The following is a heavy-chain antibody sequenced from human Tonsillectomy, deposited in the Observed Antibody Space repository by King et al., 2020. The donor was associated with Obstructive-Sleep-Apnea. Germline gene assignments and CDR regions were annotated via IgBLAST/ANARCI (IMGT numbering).Heavy chain of an antibody. D-gene: IGHD5-12*01. CDR3: AKDHLNSGYPNFDY. V-gene: IGHV3-23*04. Sequence: VQLVESGGDLVQPGGSLRLSCAASGFTFSSFAMSWVRQAPGKGLEWVSTISGSGASAYYADSVKGRFTISRDNSYNTLYLQMNSLIAEDTAVYYCAKDHLNSGYPNFDYWGQGSLVTVSS. CDR2: ISGSGASA. J-gene: IGHJ4*02. CDR1: GFTFSSFA.